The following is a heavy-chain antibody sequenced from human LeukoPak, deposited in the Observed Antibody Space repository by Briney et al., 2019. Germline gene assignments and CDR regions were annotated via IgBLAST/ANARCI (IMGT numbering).Heavy chain of an antibody. CDR2: IKQDGSEK. CDR3: ARDVRLGATNNWFDP. CDR1: GFTFSSYW. V-gene: IGHV3-7*01. Sequence: PGGSLRLSCAASGFTFSSYWMSWVRQAPGKGLEWVANIKQDGSEKYYVDSVKGRFTISRDNAKSSLYLQMNSLRAEDTAVYYCARDVRLGATNNWFDPWGQGTLVTVSS. D-gene: IGHD1-1*01. J-gene: IGHJ5*02.